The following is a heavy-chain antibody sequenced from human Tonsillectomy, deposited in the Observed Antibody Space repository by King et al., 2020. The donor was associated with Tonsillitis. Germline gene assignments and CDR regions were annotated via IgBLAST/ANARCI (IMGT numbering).Heavy chain of an antibody. J-gene: IGHJ4*02. CDR3: ARLCELCFDYYDSSGYYYGGNFDY. Sequence: EVQLVESGAEVKKPGESLKISCKGSGYSFTSYWIGWVRQMPGKGLEWMGIIYPGDSDTRYSPSFQGQVTISADKSISTAYLQWSSLKASDTAMYYCARLCELCFDYYDSSGYYYGGNFDYWGQGTLVTVSS. CDR2: IYPGDSDT. CDR1: GYSFTSYW. V-gene: IGHV5-51*01. D-gene: IGHD3-22*01.